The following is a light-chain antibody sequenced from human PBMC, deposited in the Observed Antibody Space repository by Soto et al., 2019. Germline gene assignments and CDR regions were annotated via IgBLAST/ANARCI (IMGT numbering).Light chain of an antibody. J-gene: IGLJ2*01. CDR2: EVS. Sequence: QSALTQPASLSGSPGQSITISCTGTSSDVGYYNYVSWYQQYPGKAPKVIIYEVSNRPSGVSYRFSGSKSGNTASLTISGLQAEDEADYYCSSYISVSSPVVFGGGTQLTVL. CDR1: SSDVGYYNY. CDR3: SSYISVSSPVV. V-gene: IGLV2-14*01.